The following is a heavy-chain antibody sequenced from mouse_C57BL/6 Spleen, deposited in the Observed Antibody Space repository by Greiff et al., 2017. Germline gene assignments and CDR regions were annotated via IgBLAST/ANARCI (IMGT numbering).Heavy chain of an antibody. Sequence: EVQLQQSGPELVKPGASVKMSCKASGYTFTDYNMHWVKQSHGTSLEWIGYINPNNGGTSYNQKFKGKATVTVNKSSSTAYMELRSLTSEDSAVYYCARDDYDGYWFAYWGQGTLVTVSA. CDR2: INPNNGGT. CDR3: ARDDYDGYWFAY. J-gene: IGHJ3*01. V-gene: IGHV1-22*01. D-gene: IGHD2-4*01. CDR1: GYTFTDYN.